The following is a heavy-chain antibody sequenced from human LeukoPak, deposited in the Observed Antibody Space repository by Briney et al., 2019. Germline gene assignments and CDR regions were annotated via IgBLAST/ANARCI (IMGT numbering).Heavy chain of an antibody. Sequence: GGSLRLSCAASGFTFSSYEMNWVRQAPGKGLEWVSYISDSGNTIYYADSVKGRFSISRDNSKNTLSLQMNSLSAEDTAVYYCAKDTGPLMITFGGVVISYFDYWGQGALVTVSS. D-gene: IGHD3-16*01. V-gene: IGHV3-48*03. CDR3: AKDTGPLMITFGGVVISYFDY. CDR1: GFTFSSYE. CDR2: ISDSGNTI. J-gene: IGHJ4*02.